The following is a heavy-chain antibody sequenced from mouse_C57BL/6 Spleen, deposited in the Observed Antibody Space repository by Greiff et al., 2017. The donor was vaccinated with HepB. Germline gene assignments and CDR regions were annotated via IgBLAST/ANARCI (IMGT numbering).Heavy chain of an antibody. J-gene: IGHJ4*01. D-gene: IGHD2-2*01. CDR1: GFNIKNTY. CDR3: ARSGVTTEYYYAMDY. Sequence: EVMLVESVAELVRPGASVKLSCTASGFNIKNTYMHWVKQRPEQGLEWIGRIDPANGNTKYAPKFQGKATITADTSSNTAYLQLSSLTSEDTAIYYCARSGVTTEYYYAMDYGGQGTSVTVSS. V-gene: IGHV14-3*01. CDR2: IDPANGNT.